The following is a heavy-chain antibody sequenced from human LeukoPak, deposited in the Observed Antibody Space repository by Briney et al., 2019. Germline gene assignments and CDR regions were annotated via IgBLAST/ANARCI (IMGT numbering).Heavy chain of an antibody. V-gene: IGHV3-30*03. CDR3: ARVLEEALGIDY. CDR1: GFTFSSYE. J-gene: IGHJ4*02. D-gene: IGHD3-16*01. Sequence: GGSLRLSCAASGFTFSSYEMNWVRQAPGKGLEWVAVISYDGSNKYYADSVKGRFTISRDNSKNTLYLQMNSLRAEDTAVYYCARVLEEALGIDYWGQGTLVTVSS. CDR2: ISYDGSNK.